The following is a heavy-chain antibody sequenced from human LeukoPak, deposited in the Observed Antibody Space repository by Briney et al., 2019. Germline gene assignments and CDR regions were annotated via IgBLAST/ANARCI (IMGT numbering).Heavy chain of an antibody. CDR2: INHSGST. Sequence: SETLSLTCAVYGGSFSGYYWSWIRQPPGKGLEWIGEINHSGSTNYNPSLKSRVTISVDTSKNQFSLKLSSVTAADTAVYYCARHVTMVRGVIWFDPWGQGTLATVSS. D-gene: IGHD3-10*01. J-gene: IGHJ5*02. CDR1: GGSFSGYY. CDR3: ARHVTMVRGVIWFDP. V-gene: IGHV4-34*01.